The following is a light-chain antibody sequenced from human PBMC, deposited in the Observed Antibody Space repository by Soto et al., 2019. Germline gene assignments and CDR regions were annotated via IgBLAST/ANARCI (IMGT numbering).Light chain of an antibody. V-gene: IGKV3-11*01. CDR1: QSVSTF. Sequence: IVLTQSPATLSLSPGERATLSCRASQSVSTFLAWYQQKPGQAPRLLIYDASSRATGIPARFSGSGSGTDFTLTISSLEPEDFAVYYCQQRSSWPPRYTFGQGTRLEIK. CDR3: QQRSSWPPRYT. J-gene: IGKJ2*01. CDR2: DAS.